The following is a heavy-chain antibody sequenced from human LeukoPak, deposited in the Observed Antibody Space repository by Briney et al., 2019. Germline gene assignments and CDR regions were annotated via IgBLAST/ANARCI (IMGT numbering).Heavy chain of an antibody. D-gene: IGHD6-19*01. V-gene: IGHV3-13*01. J-gene: IGHJ3*02. CDR3: ARDSSAGAFDI. Sequence: GGSLRLSCAASGFTFSSYDMHWVRQATGKGLEWVSAIGTAGDTYYPGSVKGRFTISRENAKNSLYLQMNSLRAGDTAVYYCARDSSAGAFDIWGQGTMVTVSS. CDR2: IGTAGDT. CDR1: GFTFSSYD.